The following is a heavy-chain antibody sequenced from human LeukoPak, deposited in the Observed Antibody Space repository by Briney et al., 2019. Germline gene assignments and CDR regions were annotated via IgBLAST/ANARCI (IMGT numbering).Heavy chain of an antibody. Sequence: SVKVSCKASGGTFNNYAINWVRQAPGQGLEWMGRVIPIFGTANHAQKFQGRVTITTDESTSTAYMELSSLRSEDTAMYYCAIFPVVLVTAIPREDWFDPWGQGTLVTVSS. V-gene: IGHV1-69*05. CDR1: GGTFNNYA. J-gene: IGHJ5*02. CDR2: VIPIFGTA. D-gene: IGHD2-21*02. CDR3: AIFPVVLVTAIPREDWFDP.